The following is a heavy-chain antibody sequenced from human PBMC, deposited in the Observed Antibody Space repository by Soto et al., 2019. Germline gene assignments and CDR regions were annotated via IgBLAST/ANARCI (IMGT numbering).Heavy chain of an antibody. V-gene: IGHV3-23*01. J-gene: IGHJ4*01. D-gene: IGHD2-8*01. CDR3: ASYGRGPTFYFDN. Sequence: PGGSLRLSCAASGVRFSTYSISWVRQAPGKGLEWVSVISDNGDSTYYADSVKGRFTISRDSSKNTLYLRMNSLRAEDTAVYYCASYGRGPTFYFDNGGHETPVKVSS. CDR1: GVRFSTYS. CDR2: ISDNGDST.